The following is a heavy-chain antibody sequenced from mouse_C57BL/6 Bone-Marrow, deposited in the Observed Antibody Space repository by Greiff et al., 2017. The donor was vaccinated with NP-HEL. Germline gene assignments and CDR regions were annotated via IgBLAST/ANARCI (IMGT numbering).Heavy chain of an antibody. CDR3: ESLSGPD. V-gene: IGHV3-6*01. CDR1: GYSITSGYY. J-gene: IGHJ4*01. CDR2: ISYDGSN. D-gene: IGHD3-2*02. Sequence: EVKLQESGPGLVKPSQSLSLTCSVSGYSITSGYYWNWIRQFPGNQLEWMGYISYDGSNNYNPSLKNRISITRDTSTTKLFLKLNSVTTEDTATYYCESLSGPDWGKGTSVTVAA.